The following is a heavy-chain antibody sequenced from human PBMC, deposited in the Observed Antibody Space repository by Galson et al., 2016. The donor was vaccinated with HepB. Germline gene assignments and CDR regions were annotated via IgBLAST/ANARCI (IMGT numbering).Heavy chain of an antibody. Sequence: SETLSLTCSVSGGSISSSQYYWGWIRQPPGKGLEWVATKFYSGSTNYNPSLKSRVTIYVDTSKNQFSLRVTSVTSADTAVYYCARQSWGSGSCIAYWGQGILVTVSS. D-gene: IGHD1-26*01. CDR3: ARQSWGSGSCIAY. J-gene: IGHJ4*02. CDR1: GGSISSSQYY. V-gene: IGHV4-39*01. CDR2: KFYSGST.